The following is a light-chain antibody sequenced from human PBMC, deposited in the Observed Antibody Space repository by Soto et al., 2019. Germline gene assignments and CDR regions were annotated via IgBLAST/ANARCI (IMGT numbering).Light chain of an antibody. CDR1: SSDVGAFNY. J-gene: IGLJ1*01. CDR2: EVS. V-gene: IGLV2-14*01. CDR3: SSYTSSTTAYV. Sequence: QSVLTQPASVSGSPGQSITISCTGTSSDVGAFNYVSWYQQRPGKAPKLMIYEVSDRPSGVSNRFSGSKSGNTASLTISGLQAEDEADYYCSSYTSSTTAYVFGTGTKVTAL.